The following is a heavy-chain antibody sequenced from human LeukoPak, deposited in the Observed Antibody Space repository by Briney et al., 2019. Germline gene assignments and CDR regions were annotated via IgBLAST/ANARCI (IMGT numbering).Heavy chain of an antibody. CDR1: GCSISSYY. CDR2: IYTSGST. D-gene: IGHD3-9*01. CDR3: ARQGLLAGSLYYWMDV. Sequence: SETLSLTCTVSGCSISSYYWSWIRQPAGKGLEWIGRIYTSGSTNYNPSLKSRVTISVDKTKNQFSLKLSSVTAADTAVYYCARQGLLAGSLYYWMDVWGKGTTVTVSS. V-gene: IGHV4-4*07. J-gene: IGHJ6*04.